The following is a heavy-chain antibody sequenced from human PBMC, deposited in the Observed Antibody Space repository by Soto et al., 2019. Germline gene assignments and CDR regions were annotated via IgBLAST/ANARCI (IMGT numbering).Heavy chain of an antibody. Sequence: SVKVSCKASGGTFSSYAISWVRQAPGQGLEWMGGIIPIFGTANYAQKFQGRVTITADESTSTAYMELSSLRSEDTAVYYCARNTDSGSYLPPIDYWGQGTLVTVSS. CDR2: IIPIFGTA. D-gene: IGHD1-26*01. CDR3: ARNTDSGSYLPPIDY. CDR1: GGTFSSYA. V-gene: IGHV1-69*13. J-gene: IGHJ4*02.